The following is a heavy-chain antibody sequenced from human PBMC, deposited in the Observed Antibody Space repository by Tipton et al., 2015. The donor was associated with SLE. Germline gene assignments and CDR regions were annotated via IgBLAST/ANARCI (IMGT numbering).Heavy chain of an antibody. D-gene: IGHD1-26*01. CDR1: GGSISSYY. CDR3: ARGIVGATGFDY. J-gene: IGHJ4*02. Sequence: TLSLTCTVSGGSISSYYWSWIRQPAGKGLEWIGRIYTSGTTNYNPSLKSRVTISLDTAKKQFSLKLSSVSAADTAVYYCARGIVGATGFDYWGQGTLVTVSS. CDR2: IYTSGTT. V-gene: IGHV4-4*07.